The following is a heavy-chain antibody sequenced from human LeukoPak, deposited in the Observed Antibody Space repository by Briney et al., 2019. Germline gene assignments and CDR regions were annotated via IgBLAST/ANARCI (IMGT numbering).Heavy chain of an antibody. D-gene: IGHD3-10*01. J-gene: IGHJ4*02. CDR3: ARDRAITMVRGVISY. CDR2: IKQDGSEK. CDR1: GFTFSSYW. Sequence: GGSLRLSCAASGFTFSSYWMSWVRQAPGKGLGWVANIKQDGSEKYYVDSVKGRFTISRDNAKNSLYLQMNSLRAEDTAVYYCARDRAITMVRGVISYWGQGTLVTVSS. V-gene: IGHV3-7*03.